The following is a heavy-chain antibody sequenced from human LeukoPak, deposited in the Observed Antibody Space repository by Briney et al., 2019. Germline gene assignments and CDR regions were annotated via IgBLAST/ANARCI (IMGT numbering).Heavy chain of an antibody. D-gene: IGHD6-13*01. CDR2: IYNSGST. J-gene: IGHJ4*02. V-gene: IGHV4-61*02. CDR1: GGSISSGYYY. CDR3: AKAGRLAAAGTLDY. Sequence: SETLSLTCTVSGGSISSGYYYWSWIRQPAGKGLEWIGRIYNSGSTNYSPSLKGRVTISIDTSKNQFSLNLSSVTAADTAVYYCAKAGRLAAAGTLDYRGQGRLATVSS.